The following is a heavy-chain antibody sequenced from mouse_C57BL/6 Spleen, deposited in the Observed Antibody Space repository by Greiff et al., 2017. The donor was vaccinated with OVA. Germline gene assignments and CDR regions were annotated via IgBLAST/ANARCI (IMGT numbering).Heavy chain of an antibody. CDR1: GYAFSSYW. CDR2: IYPGDGDT. J-gene: IGHJ2*01. CDR3: ARDYGSSPFDY. V-gene: IGHV1-80*01. D-gene: IGHD1-1*01. Sequence: VQLQQSGAELVKPGSSVKISCKASGYAFSSYWMNWVKQRPGKGLEWIGQIYPGDGDTNYNGKFKGKATLTADKSSSTAYMQLSSLTSEDSAVYFCARDYGSSPFDYWGQGTTLTVSS.